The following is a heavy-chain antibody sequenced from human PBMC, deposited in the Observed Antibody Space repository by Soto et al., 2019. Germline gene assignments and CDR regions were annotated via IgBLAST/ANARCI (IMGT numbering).Heavy chain of an antibody. Sequence: ASVKVSCKASGYTFTSYGICWVRQAPGQGLEWMGWISAYNGNTNYAQKLQGRVTMTTDTSTSTAYMELRSLRSDDTAVYYCARGAGSGSYYTPSNYWGQGTLVTVSS. J-gene: IGHJ4*02. CDR1: GYTFTSYG. V-gene: IGHV1-18*01. CDR3: ARGAGSGSYYTPSNY. CDR2: ISAYNGNT. D-gene: IGHD3-10*01.